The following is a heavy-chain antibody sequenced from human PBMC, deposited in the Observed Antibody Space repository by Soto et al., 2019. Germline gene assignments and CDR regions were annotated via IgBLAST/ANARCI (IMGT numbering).Heavy chain of an antibody. J-gene: IGHJ6*02. V-gene: IGHV3-30-3*01. Sequence: PGGSLRLSCAASGFTFSSYAMHWVRQAPGKGLDWVAVISYDGSNKYYADSVKGRFTISRDNSKNTLYLQMNSLRAEDTAVYYCARALGMYSSSWYYYYGMDVWGQGTTVTVSS. CDR1: GFTFSSYA. D-gene: IGHD6-13*01. CDR2: ISYDGSNK. CDR3: ARALGMYSSSWYYYYGMDV.